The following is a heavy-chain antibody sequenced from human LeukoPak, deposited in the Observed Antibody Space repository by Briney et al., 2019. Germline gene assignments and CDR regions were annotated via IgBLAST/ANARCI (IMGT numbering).Heavy chain of an antibody. Sequence: SETLSLTCAVYGGPFSGHYWSWIRQPPGKGLEWIGSIYYSGSTHYNPSLKSRVIISVDTSKNQFSLKLSSVTAADTAVYYCARHEYSGSSDDAFDIWGQGTMVTVSS. CDR2: IYYSGST. V-gene: IGHV4-34*01. D-gene: IGHD1-26*01. CDR3: ARHEYSGSSDDAFDI. J-gene: IGHJ3*02. CDR1: GGPFSGHY.